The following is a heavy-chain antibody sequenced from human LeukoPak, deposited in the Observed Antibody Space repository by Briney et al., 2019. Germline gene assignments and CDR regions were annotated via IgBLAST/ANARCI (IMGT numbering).Heavy chain of an antibody. D-gene: IGHD6-13*01. CDR3: ARRGAAGTYYFDY. CDR2: ISGSGGST. V-gene: IGHV3-23*01. CDR1: GFTFSSYA. Sequence: GGSLRLSCAASGFTFSSYAMSWVRQAPGKGLEWVSGISGSGGSTYYADSVKGRFTISRDNSKNTLYLQMNSLRAEDTAVYYCARRGAAGTYYFDYWGQGTLVTVSS. J-gene: IGHJ4*02.